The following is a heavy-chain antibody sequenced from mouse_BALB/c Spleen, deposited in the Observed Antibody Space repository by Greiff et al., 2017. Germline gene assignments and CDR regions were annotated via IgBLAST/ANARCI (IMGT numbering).Heavy chain of an antibody. CDR3: ARRGDYGSIYAMDY. D-gene: IGHD1-1*01. V-gene: IGHV1-4*02. CDR2: INPSSGYT. Sequence: VQLQESAAELARPGASVKMSCKASGYTFTSYTMHWVKQRPGQGLEWIGYINPSSGYTEYNQKFKDKTTLTADKSSSTAYMQLSSLTSEDSAVYYCARRGDYGSIYAMDYWGQGTTVTVSS. J-gene: IGHJ4*01. CDR1: GYTFTSYT.